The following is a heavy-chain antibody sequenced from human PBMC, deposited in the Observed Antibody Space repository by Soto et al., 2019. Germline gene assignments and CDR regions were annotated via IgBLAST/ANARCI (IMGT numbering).Heavy chain of an antibody. J-gene: IGHJ6*02. CDR2: IDYSGST. V-gene: IGHV4-61*01. CDR3: VRDKRFYGLDV. Sequence: QVQLQESGPGLVKPSETLSLTCTVSGGSVNSGSYFWRWIRQPPGKGLEWIGYIDYSGSTNYNPSLKSRVIISLDTSKNQFSLKLSSVTAADTAVYYCVRDKRFYGLDVWGQGTTVTVSS. D-gene: IGHD3-3*01. CDR1: GGSVNSGSYF.